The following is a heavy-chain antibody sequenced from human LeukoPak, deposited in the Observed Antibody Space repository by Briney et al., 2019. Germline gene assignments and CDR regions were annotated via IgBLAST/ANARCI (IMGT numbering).Heavy chain of an antibody. CDR1: GFTFSSQA. J-gene: IGHJ4*02. CDR2: IWYDGSNK. CDR3: ARRARGSGYYYFDY. Sequence: GGSLRLSCAASGFTFSSQAMNWVRQAPGKGLEWVAVIWYDGSNKYYADSVKGRFTISRDNSKNTLYLQMNSLRAEDTAVYYCARRARGSGYYYFDYWGQGTLVTVSS. D-gene: IGHD3-22*01. V-gene: IGHV3-33*08.